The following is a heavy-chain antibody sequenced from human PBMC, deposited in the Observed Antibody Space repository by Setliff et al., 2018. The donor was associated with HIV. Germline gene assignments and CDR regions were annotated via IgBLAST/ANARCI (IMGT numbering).Heavy chain of an antibody. CDR1: GGSISSNNYY. CDR2: IYYSGST. J-gene: IGHJ4*02. CDR3: ARQGLVLVPASIDWRLPPSPIDY. D-gene: IGHD2-2*01. V-gene: IGHV4-39*01. Sequence: SETLSLTCTVSGGSISSNNYYWGWIRQPPGKGLEWIASIYYSGSTYYNPSLKSRITISVDTSKNQFSLRLSSVTAADMAVYYCARQGLVLVPASIDWRLPPSPIDYWGQGALVTVSS.